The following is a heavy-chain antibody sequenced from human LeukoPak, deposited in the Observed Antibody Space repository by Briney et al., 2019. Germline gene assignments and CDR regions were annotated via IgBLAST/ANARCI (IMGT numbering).Heavy chain of an antibody. Sequence: GGSLRLSCAISGFTSRTYEMTWVRQAPGKGLEWVAVISYDGSNEYYADSVKGRFTISRDNSKNTLFLQMNSLRPEDTAVYHCAKVALFSGYYPPFDYWGQGTLVTVSS. J-gene: IGHJ4*02. CDR3: AKVALFSGYYPPFDY. CDR1: GFTSRTYE. V-gene: IGHV3-30*18. CDR2: ISYDGSNE. D-gene: IGHD3-22*01.